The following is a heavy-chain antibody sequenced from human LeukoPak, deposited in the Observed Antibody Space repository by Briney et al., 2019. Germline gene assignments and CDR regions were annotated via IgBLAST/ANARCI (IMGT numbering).Heavy chain of an antibody. J-gene: IGHJ4*02. V-gene: IGHV4-39*01. CDR1: GGSISSSSYY. D-gene: IGHD6-19*01. CDR2: IYYSGST. Sequence: SETLSLTCTVSGGSISSSSYYWGWIRQPPGKGLEWIGSIYYSGSTYYNPSLKSRVTISVDTSKNQFSLKLSSVTAADTAVCYCARALGEAVAGTYLDYWGQGTLVTVSS. CDR3: ARALGEAVAGTYLDY.